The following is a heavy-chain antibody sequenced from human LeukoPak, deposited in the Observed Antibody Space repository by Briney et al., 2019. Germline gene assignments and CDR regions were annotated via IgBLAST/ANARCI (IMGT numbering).Heavy chain of an antibody. Sequence: SETLSLTCTVSGGSISSYYWSWIRQPPGKGLEWIGYIYYSGSTNYNPSLKSRVTISVDTSKNQFSLKLSSVTAADTAVYYCARWVKNTFTSWGQGTLVTVSP. CDR1: GGSISSYY. CDR3: ARWVKNTFTS. CDR2: IYYSGST. D-gene: IGHD3-16*01. V-gene: IGHV4-59*08. J-gene: IGHJ4*02.